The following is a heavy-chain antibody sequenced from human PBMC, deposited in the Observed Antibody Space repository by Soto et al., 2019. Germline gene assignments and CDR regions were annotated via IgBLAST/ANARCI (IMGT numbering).Heavy chain of an antibody. Sequence: GGSLRLSCAASGFTFSSYSMNWVRQAPGKGLEWVSSISSSSSYIYYADSVKGRFTISRDNAKNSLYLQMNSLRAEDTAVYYCARDELELQPEYYYYYMDVWGKGTTVTVSS. J-gene: IGHJ6*03. CDR2: ISSSSSYI. V-gene: IGHV3-21*01. D-gene: IGHD1-26*01. CDR3: ARDELELQPEYYYYYMDV. CDR1: GFTFSSYS.